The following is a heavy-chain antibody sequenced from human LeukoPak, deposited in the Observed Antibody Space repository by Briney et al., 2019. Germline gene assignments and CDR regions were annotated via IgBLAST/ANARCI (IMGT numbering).Heavy chain of an antibody. Sequence: SETLSLTCAVYGGSFSGYYWSWIRQPPGKGLEWIGEINHSGSTNYNPSLKSRVTISVDTSKNQFSLKLSSVTAADTAVYYCARDFYGSGFYYYYGMDVWGQGTTVTVSS. D-gene: IGHD3-10*01. J-gene: IGHJ6*02. CDR2: INHSGST. CDR3: ARDFYGSGFYYYYGMDV. V-gene: IGHV4-34*01. CDR1: GGSFSGYY.